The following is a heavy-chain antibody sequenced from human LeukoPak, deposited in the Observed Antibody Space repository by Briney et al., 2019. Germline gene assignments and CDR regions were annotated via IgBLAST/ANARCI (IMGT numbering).Heavy chain of an antibody. D-gene: IGHD3-10*01. Sequence: GASVKVSCKASGYTFTGYYMHWVRQAPGQGLEWMGWINPNSGGTNYAQKFQGRVTMTRDTPISTAYMELSRLRSDDTAVYYCARGPYMVRGVTSEKYYFDYWGQGTLVTVSS. J-gene: IGHJ4*02. CDR3: ARGPYMVRGVTSEKYYFDY. CDR2: INPNSGGT. CDR1: GYTFTGYY. V-gene: IGHV1-2*02.